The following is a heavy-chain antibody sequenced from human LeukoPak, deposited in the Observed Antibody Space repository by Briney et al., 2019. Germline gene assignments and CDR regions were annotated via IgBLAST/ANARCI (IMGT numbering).Heavy chain of an antibody. V-gene: IGHV4-34*01. CDR1: GGSFSGYY. D-gene: IGHD5-18*01. CDR3: ARGRGYSYGYVKFDY. CDR2: INHSGST. J-gene: IGHJ4*02. Sequence: SETPSLTCAVYGGSFSGYYWSWIRQPPGKGLEWIGEINHSGSTNYNPSLKSRVTISVDTSKNQFSLKLSSVTAADTAVYYCARGRGYSYGYVKFDYWGQGTLVTVSS.